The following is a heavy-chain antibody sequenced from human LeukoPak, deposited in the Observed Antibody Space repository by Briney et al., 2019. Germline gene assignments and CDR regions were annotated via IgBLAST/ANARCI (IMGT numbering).Heavy chain of an antibody. V-gene: IGHV3-23*01. D-gene: IGHD2-15*01. Sequence: GGSLRLSCAASGFTFSSYTMSWVRQAPGKGLEWVSAISGSGGSTYYADSVKGRFTISRDNSKNTLYLQMNSLRAEDTAVYYCAKLPLGVAGYYYCMDVWGKGTTVTVSS. J-gene: IGHJ6*03. CDR1: GFTFSSYT. CDR2: ISGSGGST. CDR3: AKLPLGVAGYYYCMDV.